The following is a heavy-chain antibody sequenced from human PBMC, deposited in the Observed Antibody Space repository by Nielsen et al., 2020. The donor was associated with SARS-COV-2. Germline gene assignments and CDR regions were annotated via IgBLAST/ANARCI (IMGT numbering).Heavy chain of an antibody. Sequence: GGSLRLSCAASGLTFSANWMSWVRQVPGKGLEWVATIKPDGSETHYVDSVRGRLTISRDNAKNSLYLQMSSLRVEDTAVYYCVGGGRPADWGQGTLVTVSS. CDR1: GLTFSANW. CDR2: IKPDGSET. CDR3: VGGGRPAD. V-gene: IGHV3-7*03. J-gene: IGHJ4*02. D-gene: IGHD2-2*01.